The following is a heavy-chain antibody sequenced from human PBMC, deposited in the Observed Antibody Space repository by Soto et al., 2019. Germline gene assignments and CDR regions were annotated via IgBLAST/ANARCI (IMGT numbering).Heavy chain of an antibody. CDR3: AGGGLRYFDY. J-gene: IGHJ4*02. CDR1: GFPFTTFE. D-gene: IGHD3-16*01. V-gene: IGHV3-48*03. Sequence: EVQVVESGGDLVQTGGSLRLSCAASGFPFTTFEMNWVRQAPGKGLEWLSFINGGGDSVYYADSVRGRFTISRDNAKNSLYLQMSGLRDEDTGVYFCAGGGLRYFDYWGQGALVTVS. CDR2: INGGGDSV.